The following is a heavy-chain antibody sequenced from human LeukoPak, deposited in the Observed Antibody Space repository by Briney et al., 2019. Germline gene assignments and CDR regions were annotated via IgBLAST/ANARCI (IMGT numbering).Heavy chain of an antibody. CDR3: ARLIRGPASGFDP. CDR1: GASIGSYY. J-gene: IGHJ5*02. Sequence: PSETLSLTCTVSGASIGSYYWSWIRQPPGKGLEWIGYIYYSGSTNYNPSLKSRVTISVDTSKNQFSLKLSSVTAADTAVYYCARLIRGPASGFDPWGQGTLVTVSS. D-gene: IGHD3-16*01. CDR2: IYYSGST. V-gene: IGHV4-59*01.